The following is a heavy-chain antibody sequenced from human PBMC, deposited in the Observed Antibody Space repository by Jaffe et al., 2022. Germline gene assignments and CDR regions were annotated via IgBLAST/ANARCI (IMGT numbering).Heavy chain of an antibody. Sequence: EVQLVESGGGLVQPGGSLRLSCAASGFTFSSYSMNWVRQAPGKGLEWVSYISSSSSTIYYADSVKGRFTISRDNAKNSLYLQMNSLRAEDTAVYYCARDEPDYYGNHDYGDYEELAFDIWGQGTMVTVSS. J-gene: IGHJ3*02. V-gene: IGHV3-48*01. CDR1: GFTFSSYS. CDR2: ISSSSSTI. D-gene: IGHD4-17*01. CDR3: ARDEPDYYGNHDYGDYEELAFDI.